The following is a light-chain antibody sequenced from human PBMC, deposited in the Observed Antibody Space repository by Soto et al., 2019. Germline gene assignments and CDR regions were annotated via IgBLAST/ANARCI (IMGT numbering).Light chain of an antibody. CDR2: AAS. Sequence: AIRMTQSPSSLSASTGDRVTITCRASQGISSYLAWYQQKPGKAPKLLIYAASSLQSGVPSRFSGSGSGTDFTLTISSLQSEEFATDYCQQQYIAPWTFGQGTKVDIK. CDR1: QGISSY. V-gene: IGKV1-8*01. CDR3: QQQYIAPWT. J-gene: IGKJ1*01.